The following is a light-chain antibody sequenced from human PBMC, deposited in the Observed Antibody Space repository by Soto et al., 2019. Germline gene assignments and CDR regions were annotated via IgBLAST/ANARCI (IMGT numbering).Light chain of an antibody. V-gene: IGLV2-14*03. CDR1: RSDVGGYNY. Sequence: QSALPHPASVSGPPGQPITSSCPGTRSDVGGYNYISWYQQHPGKAPKFIIYDVRNRPSGVSNRFSGSRSGNTASLTISGLQAEDEADYYCSSYTSSSTVIFGGGTKVTVL. J-gene: IGLJ2*01. CDR2: DVR. CDR3: SSYTSSSTVI.